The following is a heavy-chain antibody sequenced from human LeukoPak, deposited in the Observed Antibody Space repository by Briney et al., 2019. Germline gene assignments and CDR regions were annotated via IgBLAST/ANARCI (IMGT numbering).Heavy chain of an antibody. D-gene: IGHD3-3*01. CDR2: IIPILGIA. CDR3: ARDGGSTYYDFWSGSLDYYYMDV. Sequence: GASVKVSCKASGGTFSSYAISWVRQAPGQGLEWMGRIIPILGIANYAQKLQGRVTMTTDTSTSTAYMELRSLRSDDAAVYYCARDGGSTYYDFWSGSLDYYYMDVWGKGTTVTVSS. V-gene: IGHV1-69*10. J-gene: IGHJ6*03. CDR1: GGTFSSYA.